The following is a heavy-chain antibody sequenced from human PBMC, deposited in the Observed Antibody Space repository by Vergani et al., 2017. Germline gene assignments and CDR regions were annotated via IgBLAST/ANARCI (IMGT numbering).Heavy chain of an antibody. D-gene: IGHD3-3*01. CDR2: IKQDGSEK. CDR1: GFTFSSYW. V-gene: IGHV3-7*03. Sequence: VQLVESGGGVVQPGRSLRLSCAASGFTFSSYWMSWVRQAPGKGLEWVANIKQDGSEKYYVDSVKGRFTISRDNAKNSLYLQMNSLRAEDTAVYYCARVIGYYDFWSGYYYYYYMDVWGKGTTVTVSS. J-gene: IGHJ6*03. CDR3: ARVIGYYDFWSGYYYYYYMDV.